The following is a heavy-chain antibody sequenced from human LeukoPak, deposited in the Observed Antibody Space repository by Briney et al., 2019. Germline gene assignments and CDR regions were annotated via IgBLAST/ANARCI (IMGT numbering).Heavy chain of an antibody. CDR2: IYYSGST. J-gene: IGHJ4*02. CDR3: ARGGPFPYYFDY. V-gene: IGHV4-31*03. CDR1: GGSISSGGYY. Sequence: SQTLSLTCTVSGGSISSGGYYWSWIRQHPGKGLEWIGYIYYSGSTYYNPSLKRRVTISVDTSKNQFSLKLSSVTAADTAVYYCARGGPFPYYFDYWGQGTLVTVSS. D-gene: IGHD2-21*01.